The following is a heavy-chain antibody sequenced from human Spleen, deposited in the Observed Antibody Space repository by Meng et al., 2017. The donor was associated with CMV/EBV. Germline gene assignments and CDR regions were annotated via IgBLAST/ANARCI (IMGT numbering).Heavy chain of an antibody. V-gene: IGHV4-34*01. CDR1: GGSLRGYY. D-gene: IGHD3-10*01. Sequence: SETLSLTCGVYGGSLRGYYWSWIRQPPGKGLEWIGEISHSGSTNYNPSLKSRVTISVDMSKNQFSLKLSSVTAADTAVYYCAYGSGITGDYYGMDVWGQGTTVTSP. J-gene: IGHJ6*02. CDR3: AYGSGITGDYYGMDV. CDR2: ISHSGST.